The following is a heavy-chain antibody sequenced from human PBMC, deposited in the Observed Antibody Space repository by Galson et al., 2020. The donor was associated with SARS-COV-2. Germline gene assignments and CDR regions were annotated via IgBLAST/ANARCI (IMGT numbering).Heavy chain of an antibody. CDR1: GFTFSNYW. Sequence: GSLRLSCAVSGFTFSNYWMSWVRQAPGKGLEWVANIKQDGSDKYYVATVRGRFTISRDNAKNSLYLQMNSLRAEDTALYYCRAADNGFDVWGQGTMVTVSS. CDR2: IKQDGSDK. CDR3: RAADNGFDV. V-gene: IGHV3-7*01. J-gene: IGHJ3*01. D-gene: IGHD6-13*01.